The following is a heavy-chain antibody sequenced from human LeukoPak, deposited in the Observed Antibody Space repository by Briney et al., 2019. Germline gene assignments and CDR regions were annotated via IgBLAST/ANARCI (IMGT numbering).Heavy chain of an antibody. Sequence: SETLSLTCTVSDDSISSDFYWGWIRQPPGKGLEWIGSIYHSGSTYYNPSLKSRVTISVDTSKNQFSLRLSSVTAADTAVYYCASRITVAGNYFDYWGQGTLVTVSS. V-gene: IGHV4-38-2*02. J-gene: IGHJ4*02. D-gene: IGHD6-19*01. CDR1: DDSISSDFY. CDR3: ASRITVAGNYFDY. CDR2: IYHSGST.